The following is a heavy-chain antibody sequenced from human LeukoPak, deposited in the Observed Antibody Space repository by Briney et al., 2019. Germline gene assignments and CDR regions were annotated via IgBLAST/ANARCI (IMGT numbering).Heavy chain of an antibody. Sequence: PGGSLRLSCAASGFTVSSNYMSWVRQAPGKGLEWVSVIYSGGSTYYADSVKGRFTISRDNSKNTLYLQMNSLRAEDTAVYYCAGVGGWLQFEDYFDYWGQGTLVTVSS. J-gene: IGHJ4*02. CDR2: IYSGGST. V-gene: IGHV3-66*02. CDR3: AGVGGWLQFEDYFDY. CDR1: GFTVSSNY. D-gene: IGHD5-24*01.